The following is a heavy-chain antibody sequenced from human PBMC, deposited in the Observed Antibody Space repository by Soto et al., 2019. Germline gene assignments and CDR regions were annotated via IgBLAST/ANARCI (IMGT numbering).Heavy chain of an antibody. CDR3: ARSGRLHNHGMDV. J-gene: IGHJ6*02. Sequence: SETLSLTCTVSGGSISSYYWSWIRQPPGKGLEWIGYIYYSGSTNYNPSLKSRVTISVDTSKNQFSLKLSSVTAADTAVYYCARSGRLHNHGMDVWGQGTTVTVSS. D-gene: IGHD4-4*01. CDR2: IYYSGST. V-gene: IGHV4-59*01. CDR1: GGSISSYY.